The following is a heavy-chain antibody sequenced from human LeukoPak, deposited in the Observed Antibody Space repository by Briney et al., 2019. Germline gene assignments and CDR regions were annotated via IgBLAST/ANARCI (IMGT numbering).Heavy chain of an antibody. Sequence: GRSLRLSCAASGFTFSSYAMHWVRQAPGKGLEWVAVISYDGSNKYYADSVKGRFTISRDNSKNTLYLQMNSLRAEDTAVYYCAREGRVVVVVAATPDYYYGMDVWGQGTTVTVSS. CDR1: GFTFSSYA. CDR3: AREGRVVVVVAATPDYYYGMDV. D-gene: IGHD2-15*01. CDR2: ISYDGSNK. V-gene: IGHV3-30-3*01. J-gene: IGHJ6*02.